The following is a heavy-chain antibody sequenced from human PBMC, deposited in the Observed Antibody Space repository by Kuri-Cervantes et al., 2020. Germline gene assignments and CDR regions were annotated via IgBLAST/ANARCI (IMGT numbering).Heavy chain of an antibody. V-gene: IGHV3-23*01. CDR3: AREAAQPHDYGDYWDPWGAFDI. CDR1: GFTFTGYG. D-gene: IGHD4-17*01. Sequence: GESLKISCAASGFTFTGYGMSWARQAPGKGLEWVSSISYTGDTTFYADSVKGRFAVSRDKSKNTLYLQMNSLRAEDTAVYYCAREAAQPHDYGDYWDPWGAFDIWGQGTMVTVSS. J-gene: IGHJ3*02. CDR2: ISYTGDTT.